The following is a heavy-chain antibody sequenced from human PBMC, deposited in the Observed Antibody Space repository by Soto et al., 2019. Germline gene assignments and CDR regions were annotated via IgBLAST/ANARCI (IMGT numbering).Heavy chain of an antibody. CDR2: IFYSGIT. CDR3: ARHWLSGYDPADC. J-gene: IGHJ4*02. Sequence: SETLSLTCTVSGGSISSYYGSWIRQPPGKGLEWIGYIFYSGITNYNPSLKSRVTMSVDTSKNQFSLKLSSVTAGDTALYYCARHWLSGYDPADCWGQGTLVTVSS. CDR1: GGSISSYY. V-gene: IGHV4-59*08. D-gene: IGHD5-12*01.